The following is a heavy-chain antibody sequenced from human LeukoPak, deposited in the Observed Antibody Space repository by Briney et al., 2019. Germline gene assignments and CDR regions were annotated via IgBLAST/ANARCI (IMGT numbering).Heavy chain of an antibody. V-gene: IGHV1-46*03. CDR3: ARVFQPAGYCSGGSCYVFDY. D-gene: IGHD2-15*01. Sequence: ASVKVSCKASGYTFTSYYMHWVRQAPGQGLEWMGIINPSGGSTSYAQKFQGRVTMTRDTSTSTVYMELSSLRSEDTAVYYCARVFQPAGYCSGGSCYVFDYRGQGTLVTVSS. J-gene: IGHJ4*02. CDR2: INPSGGST. CDR1: GYTFTSYY.